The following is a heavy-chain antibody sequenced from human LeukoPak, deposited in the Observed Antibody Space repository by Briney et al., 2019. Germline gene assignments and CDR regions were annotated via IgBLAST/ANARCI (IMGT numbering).Heavy chain of an antibody. D-gene: IGHD2-15*01. CDR3: ARDEVAYCSGGSCYSTWFDP. Sequence: PGVSLRLSCAASGFTFSSYSMNWVRQAPGKGLEWVSSISSSSSYIYYADSVKGRFTISRDNAKNSLYLQMNSLRAEDTAVYYCARDEVAYCSGGSCYSTWFDPWGQGTLVTVSS. CDR2: ISSSSSYI. V-gene: IGHV3-21*06. CDR1: GFTFSSYS. J-gene: IGHJ5*02.